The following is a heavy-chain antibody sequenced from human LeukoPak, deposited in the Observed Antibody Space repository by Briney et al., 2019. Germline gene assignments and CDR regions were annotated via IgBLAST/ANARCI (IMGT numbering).Heavy chain of an antibody. CDR2: IGYDGSSK. V-gene: IGHV3-33*01. Sequence: GGSLRLSCAASGFTSNNFGMHWARQAPGKGLEWVAFIGYDGSSKFYADPVKGRFTISRDNAKNSLYLQMNSLRAEDTAVYYCARFVVGAIDYGGQGTLVTVSS. J-gene: IGHJ4*02. CDR3: ARFVVGAIDY. CDR1: GFTSNNFG. D-gene: IGHD1-26*01.